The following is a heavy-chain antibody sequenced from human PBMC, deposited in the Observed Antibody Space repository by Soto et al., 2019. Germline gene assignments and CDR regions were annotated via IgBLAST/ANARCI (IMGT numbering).Heavy chain of an antibody. CDR1: GGSMSSEY. Sequence: SETFSHSCTVSGGSMSSEYWSWFRQPPGKGLEWIGYIYYSGSTNYNPSLKSRVTISVDTSKNQFSLKLSSVTAADTAVYYCARDRYYDILTGYETYNWFDPWGQGTLVTVS. CDR3: ARDRYYDILTGYETYNWFDP. CDR2: IYYSGST. J-gene: IGHJ5*02. D-gene: IGHD3-9*01. V-gene: IGHV4-59*01.